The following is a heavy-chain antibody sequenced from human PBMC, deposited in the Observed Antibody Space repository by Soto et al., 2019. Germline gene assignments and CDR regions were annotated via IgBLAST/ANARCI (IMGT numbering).Heavy chain of an antibody. CDR3: ARAPRRPHNCFAP. V-gene: IGHV1-2*04. Sequence: ASVKVSCKASGYTFTGYYMHWVRQAPGQGLEWMGWINPNSGGTNYAQKFQGWVTMTRDTSISTAYMELSRLRSDDTAAYYCARAPRRPHNCFAPAGQGTLVAVSS. J-gene: IGHJ5*02. CDR2: INPNSGGT. CDR1: GYTFTGYY.